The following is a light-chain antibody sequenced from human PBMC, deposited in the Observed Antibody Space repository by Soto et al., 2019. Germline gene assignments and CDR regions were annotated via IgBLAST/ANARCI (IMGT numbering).Light chain of an antibody. Sequence: QSALTQPAAVSGTPEQTNTISCTGTSSDVGAYNYVSWYQHHPGKVPKLLIYEVTNRPSGVSDRFSGSKSGNTASLTISGLQAEDEADYYCSSKRDSSTLFVFGTGTKVTVL. J-gene: IGLJ1*01. CDR2: EVT. CDR3: SSKRDSSTLFV. V-gene: IGLV2-14*01. CDR1: SSDVGAYNY.